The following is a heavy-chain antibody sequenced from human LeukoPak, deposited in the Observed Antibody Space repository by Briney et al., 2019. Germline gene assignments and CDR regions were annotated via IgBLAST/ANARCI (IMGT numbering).Heavy chain of an antibody. V-gene: IGHV4-38-2*02. D-gene: IGHD3-10*01. J-gene: IGHJ4*02. Sequence: SETLSLTYTVSGYSISSGYYWAWIRQPPGRGLGWIGSIYHSGSTYYNPSLKSRVTISVDTSKNQFSLKLSSVTAADTAVYYCARNEEAFGSGSYADYWGQGTLVTVSS. CDR2: IYHSGST. CDR1: GYSISSGYY. CDR3: ARNEEAFGSGSYADY.